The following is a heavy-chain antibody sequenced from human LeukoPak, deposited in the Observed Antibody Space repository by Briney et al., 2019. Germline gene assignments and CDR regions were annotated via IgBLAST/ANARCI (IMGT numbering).Heavy chain of an antibody. CDR3: ARGLSRIMKDIVVVPAAIGFDP. D-gene: IGHD2-2*02. Sequence: TSETLSLTCAVYGGSFSGYYWSWIRQPPGKGLEWIGEVNHSGSTNYNPSLKSRVTMSVDTSKNQFSLKLSSVTAADTAVYYCARGLSRIMKDIVVVPAAIGFDPWGQGTLVTVSS. J-gene: IGHJ5*02. CDR1: GGSFSGYY. CDR2: VNHSGST. V-gene: IGHV4-34*01.